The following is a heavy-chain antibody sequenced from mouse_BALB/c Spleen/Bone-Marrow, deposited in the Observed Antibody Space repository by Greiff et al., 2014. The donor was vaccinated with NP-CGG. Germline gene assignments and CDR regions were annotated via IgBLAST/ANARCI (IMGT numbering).Heavy chain of an antibody. V-gene: IGHV5-4*02. Sequence: EVMLVESGGALGRLGGSWKLSWAASGSILSDFYMFWVRQIPEKRLEWVATISGGCIYICYPESVRGRFTISRDNAKNNLYLQMSSLKSEGTAMYYCARDRGVQGYAMDYWGQGTSVTVSS. D-gene: IGHD2-14*01. CDR3: ARDRGVQGYAMDY. J-gene: IGHJ4*01. CDR2: ISGGCIYI. CDR1: GSILSDFY.